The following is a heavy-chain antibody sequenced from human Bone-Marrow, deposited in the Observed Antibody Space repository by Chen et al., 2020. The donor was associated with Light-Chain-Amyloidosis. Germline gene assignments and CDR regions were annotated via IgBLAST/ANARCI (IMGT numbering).Heavy chain of an antibody. CDR2: IYPGGGT. J-gene: IGHJ3*02. CDR1: GFIVSSSD. CDR3: ARVEWHNKGRAFDI. D-gene: IGHD3-3*01. V-gene: IGHV3-53*02. Sequence: EVQLVETGGGLIQPGGSLRLSCAASGFIVSSSDMTWVRQPPGEGLEWVSSIYPGGGTEYADSVKCRFTISRDNSKNSLFLEMNSLRAADTALYFCARVEWHNKGRAFDIWGQGRVIIVSS.